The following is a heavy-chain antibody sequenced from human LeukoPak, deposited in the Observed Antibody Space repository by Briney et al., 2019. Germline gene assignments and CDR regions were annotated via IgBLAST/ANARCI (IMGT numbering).Heavy chain of an antibody. J-gene: IGHJ3*02. V-gene: IGHV5-51*01. Sequence: GESLKISCKGSGYSFTNYWIGWVRQMPGKGLEWMGIIYPGDSDTRYSPSFQGQVTISADKSVTTAYLQWSSLKASDTALYYCARLSHTRTWLTDAFDIWGQGTVVTVSS. D-gene: IGHD2-2*01. CDR3: ARLSHTRTWLTDAFDI. CDR2: IYPGDSDT. CDR1: GYSFTNYW.